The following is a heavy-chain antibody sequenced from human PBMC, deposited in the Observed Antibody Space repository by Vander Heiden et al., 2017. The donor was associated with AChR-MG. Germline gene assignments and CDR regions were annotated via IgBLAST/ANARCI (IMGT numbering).Heavy chain of an antibody. CDR3: AKTTYYYDSSGYYFGY. CDR1: GFTFSSYG. D-gene: IGHD3-22*01. CDR2: IRYDGSNK. Sequence: QVQLVESGGGVVQPGGSPRLSCAASGFTFSSYGMHWVRQAPGKGLEWVAFIRYDGSNKYYADSVKGRFTISRDNSKNTLYLQMNSLRAEDTAVYYCAKTTYYYDSSGYYFGYWGQGTLVTVSS. J-gene: IGHJ4*02. V-gene: IGHV3-30*02.